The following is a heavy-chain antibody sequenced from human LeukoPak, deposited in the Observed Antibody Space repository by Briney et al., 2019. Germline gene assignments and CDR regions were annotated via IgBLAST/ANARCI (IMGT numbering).Heavy chain of an antibody. J-gene: IGHJ3*02. V-gene: IGHV3-53*01. D-gene: IGHD2-21*02. Sequence: PGGSLRLSCAASGFTFSSYSMNWVRRAPGKGLEWVSVIYSGGSTYYADSVKGRFTISRDNSKNTLYLQMNSLRAEDTAVYYCARDLYCGGDCYLDAFDIWGQGTMVTVSS. CDR1: GFTFSSYS. CDR3: ARDLYCGGDCYLDAFDI. CDR2: IYSGGST.